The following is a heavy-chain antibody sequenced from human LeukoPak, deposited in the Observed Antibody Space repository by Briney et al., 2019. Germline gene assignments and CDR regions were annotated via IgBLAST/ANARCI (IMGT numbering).Heavy chain of an antibody. CDR3: AADSGVYSGYEFDY. D-gene: IGHD5-12*01. CDR1: GFTFTSSA. Sequence: SVKVSCKASGFTFTSSAMQWVRQARGQRLEWIGWIVVGSGNTNYARKFQERVTITRDMSTSTAYMELSSLRSEDTAVYYCAADSGVYSGYEFDYWGQGTLVTVSS. CDR2: IVVGSGNT. J-gene: IGHJ4*02. V-gene: IGHV1-58*02.